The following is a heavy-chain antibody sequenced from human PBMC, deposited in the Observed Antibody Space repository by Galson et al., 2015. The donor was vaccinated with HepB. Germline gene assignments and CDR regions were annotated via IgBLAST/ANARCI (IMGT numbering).Heavy chain of an antibody. Sequence: SLRLSCAASGFTFSSYSMNWVRQAPGKGLEWVSSISSSSSYIYYADSVKGRFTISRDNSKNTLFLQMNSLRAEDTAVYYCARDLLDYYYGMDVWGQGTTVTVSS. D-gene: IGHD1-26*01. J-gene: IGHJ6*02. V-gene: IGHV3-21*01. CDR1: GFTFSSYS. CDR2: ISSSSSYI. CDR3: ARDLLDYYYGMDV.